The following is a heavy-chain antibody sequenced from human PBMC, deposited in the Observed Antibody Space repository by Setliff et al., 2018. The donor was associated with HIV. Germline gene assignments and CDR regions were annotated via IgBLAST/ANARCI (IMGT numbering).Heavy chain of an antibody. V-gene: IGHV1-69*13. CDR1: GGTFSNFA. CDR2: VVPILGSA. Sequence: WASVKVSCKASGGTFSNFALSWVRQAPGQGLQWMGGVVPILGSAKYAQLFQGRVTITADESTSTSYMELSSLRSEDTAMYYCAREGSYNYGSSYVFDIWGQGTMVTV. D-gene: IGHD3-10*01. J-gene: IGHJ3*02. CDR3: AREGSYNYGSSYVFDI.